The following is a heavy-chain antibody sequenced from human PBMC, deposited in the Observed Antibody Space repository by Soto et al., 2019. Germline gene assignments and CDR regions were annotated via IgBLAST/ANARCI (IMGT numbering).Heavy chain of an antibody. CDR3: AREILIVGATEGAFDI. D-gene: IGHD1-26*01. Sequence: PGGSLRLSCAASGFTFSSYIMNWVRQAPGKGLEWVSSISSSSSYIYYADSVKGRFTISRDNAKNSLYLQMNSLRAEDTAVYYCAREILIVGATEGAFDIWGQGTMVTVSS. CDR1: GFTFSSYI. J-gene: IGHJ3*02. CDR2: ISSSSSYI. V-gene: IGHV3-21*01.